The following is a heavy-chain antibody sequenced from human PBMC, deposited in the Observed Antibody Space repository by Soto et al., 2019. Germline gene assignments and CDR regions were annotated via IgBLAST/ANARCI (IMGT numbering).Heavy chain of an antibody. CDR2: ISGSGGST. D-gene: IGHD3-3*01. J-gene: IGHJ6*02. Sequence: SGGSLRLSCAASGFTFSSYAMSWVRQAPGKGLEWVSAISGSGGSTYYADSVKGRFTISRDNSKNTLYLQMNSLRAEDTAVYYCAKDLPLYDFWSGYYPDGMDVWGQGTTVTVSS. CDR1: GFTFSSYA. V-gene: IGHV3-23*01. CDR3: AKDLPLYDFWSGYYPDGMDV.